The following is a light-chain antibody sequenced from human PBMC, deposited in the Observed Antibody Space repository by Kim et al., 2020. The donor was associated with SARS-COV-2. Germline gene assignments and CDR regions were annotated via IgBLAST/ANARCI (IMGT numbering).Light chain of an antibody. CDR2: GTS. V-gene: IGKV3-20*01. CDR3: QQYGTSPPIN. Sequence: EIVLTQSPGTLSLSPGERATLSCRASQSVSSNHLAWYQQRLGQAPRLLVYGTSNRATGIPDRFSGSGSGTDFTLTVSRLEPEDSAVYYCQQYGTSPPINFGQGKRLEIK. CDR1: QSVSSNH. J-gene: IGKJ5*01.